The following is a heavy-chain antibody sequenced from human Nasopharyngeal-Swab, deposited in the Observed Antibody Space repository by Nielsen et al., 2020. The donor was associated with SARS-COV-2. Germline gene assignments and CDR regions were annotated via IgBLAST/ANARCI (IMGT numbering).Heavy chain of an antibody. CDR3: AREPLPGYGDYGY. D-gene: IGHD4-17*01. J-gene: IGHJ4*02. V-gene: IGHV7-4-1*02. CDR2: INTNTGNP. Sequence: WVRQAPGQGLEWMGWINTNTGNPTYAPGFTGRFVFSLDTSVSAAYLQISSLKAEDTAVYYCAREPLPGYGDYGYWGQGTLVTVSS.